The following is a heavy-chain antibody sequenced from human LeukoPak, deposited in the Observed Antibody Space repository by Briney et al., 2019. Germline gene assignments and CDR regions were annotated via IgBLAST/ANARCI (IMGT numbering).Heavy chain of an antibody. CDR1: GGSISSGDYY. CDR3: ARVPGYSYGSYYYYYGMDV. CDR2: IYYSGST. V-gene: IGHV4-61*08. J-gene: IGHJ6*02. D-gene: IGHD5-18*01. Sequence: SETLSLTCTVSGGSISSGDYYWSWIRQPPGKGLEWIGYIYYSGSTNYNPSLKSRVTISVDTSKNQFSLKLSSVTAADTAVYYCARVPGYSYGSYYYYYGMDVWGQGTTVTVSS.